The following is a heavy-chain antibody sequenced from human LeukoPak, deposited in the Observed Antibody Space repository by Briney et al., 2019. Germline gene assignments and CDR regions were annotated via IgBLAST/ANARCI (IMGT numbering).Heavy chain of an antibody. CDR3: ARTSNYGQYYYSYMDV. Sequence: PSGTLSLTCTVSGGSISNYYWSWIRQPAGKGLEWIGRIYSSGSTNYNPSLKSRVTMSVDTSKNQFSLKLSSVTAADTAVYYCARTSNYGQYYYSYMDVWGKGTPVTVSS. CDR1: GGSISNYY. CDR2: IYSSGST. J-gene: IGHJ6*03. V-gene: IGHV4-4*07. D-gene: IGHD3-10*01.